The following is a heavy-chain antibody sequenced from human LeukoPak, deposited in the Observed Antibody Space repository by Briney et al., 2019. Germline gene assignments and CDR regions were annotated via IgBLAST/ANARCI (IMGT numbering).Heavy chain of an antibody. Sequence: GGSLRLSCAASGFTFSTYAMNWVRQEAGKGLEWVSSISYSGRDKFYADSVKGRFTISRDNAKNSLYLEMNNLRAEDTAVYYCARSRASSGLLGYWGQGTLVTVSS. V-gene: IGHV3-21*01. D-gene: IGHD6-19*01. CDR3: ARSRASSGLLGY. CDR2: ISYSGRDK. J-gene: IGHJ4*02. CDR1: GFTFSTYA.